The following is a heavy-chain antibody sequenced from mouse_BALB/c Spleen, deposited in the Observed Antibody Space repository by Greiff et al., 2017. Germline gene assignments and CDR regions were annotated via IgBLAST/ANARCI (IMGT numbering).Heavy chain of an antibody. CDR2: ILPGSGST. Sequence: QVQLQQSGAELMKPGASVKISCKATGYTFSSYWIEWVKQRPGHGLEWIGEILPGSGSTNYNEKCKGKATFTADTSSNTAYMQLSSLTSEDSAVYYCARHYYGSSYGFAYWGQGTLVTVSA. CDR1: GYTFSSYW. D-gene: IGHD1-1*01. J-gene: IGHJ3*01. CDR3: ARHYYGSSYGFAY. V-gene: IGHV1-9*01.